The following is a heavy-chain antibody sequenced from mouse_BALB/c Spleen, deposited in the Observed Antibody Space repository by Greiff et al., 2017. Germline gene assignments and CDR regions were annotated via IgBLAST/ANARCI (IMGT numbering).Heavy chain of an antibody. CDR3: AGRGDYDRFAY. V-gene: IGHV5-6*01. CDR1: GFTFSSYG. D-gene: IGHD2-4*01. CDR2: ISRGGSYT. J-gene: IGHJ2*01. Sequence: EVQLVESGGDLVKPGGSLKLSCAASGFTFSSYGMSWVRQTPDKRLEWVATISRGGSYTYYPYSVKGRFTISRDNTKNTLYLQMSSLKTEDTAMYYCAGRGDYDRFAYWGQGTTLTVSS.